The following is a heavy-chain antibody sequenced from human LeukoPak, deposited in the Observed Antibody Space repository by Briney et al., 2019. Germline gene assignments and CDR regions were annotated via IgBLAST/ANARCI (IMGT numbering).Heavy chain of an antibody. Sequence: ASVKVSCKASGYTFTNYGISWVRQALGQGLEWMGWISAYSGNTKYTDKLQGRVTMTKDSSTSTAYMELRSLRSDDTAVYYCARVGLSSTLIHHWGQGTLVTVSS. V-gene: IGHV1-18*01. D-gene: IGHD6-13*01. J-gene: IGHJ1*01. CDR3: ARVGLSSTLIHH. CDR2: ISAYSGNT. CDR1: GYTFTNYG.